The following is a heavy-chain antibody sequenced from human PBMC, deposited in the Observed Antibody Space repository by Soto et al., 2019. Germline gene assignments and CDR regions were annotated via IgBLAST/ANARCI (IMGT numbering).Heavy chain of an antibody. CDR1: GFTFSSYA. J-gene: IGHJ4*02. CDR2: ISGSDGST. D-gene: IGHD6-13*01. V-gene: IGHV3-23*01. CDR3: ARRSSSWYFDY. Sequence: EVQLLESGGGLVQPGGSLRLSCAASGFTFSSYAMNWVRQAPGKGLEWVSVISGSDGSTYYADSVKGRSTISRDNSKNTLNLQINSLRAEDTAVYYCARRSSSWYFDYWGQGTLVTVSS.